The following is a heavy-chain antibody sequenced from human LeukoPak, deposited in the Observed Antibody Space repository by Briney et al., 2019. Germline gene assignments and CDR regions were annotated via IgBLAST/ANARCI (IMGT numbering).Heavy chain of an antibody. CDR2: ISDDGCKK. CDR1: GFIFSSYG. J-gene: IGHJ4*02. D-gene: IGHD4-17*01. Sequence: GGSLRVSCAASGFIFSSYGMHWVRQAPGKGLEWVALISDDGCKKYYADSVKGRFTISRDNSKNTLYLQMNSLRAEDTALYYCAKDLDHDYDDYGLDYWGQGTLVTVSS. V-gene: IGHV3-30*18. CDR3: AKDLDHDYDDYGLDY.